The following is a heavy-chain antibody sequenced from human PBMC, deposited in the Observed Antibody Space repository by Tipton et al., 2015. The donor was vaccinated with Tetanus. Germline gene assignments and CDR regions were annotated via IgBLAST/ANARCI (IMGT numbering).Heavy chain of an antibody. CDR3: ATSGIVGAGYLFDS. CDR2: VKKKADGVTT. D-gene: IGHD3-9*01. CDR1: GIIFTNAW. J-gene: IGHJ4*02. Sequence: SLRLSCAASGIIFTNAWMNWVRQAPGKGLEWVGRVKKKADGVTTDYSARGKDRFSISSEESKDTLFLQMNSLKAGGTAVYYCATSGIVGAGYLFDSWGQGTLV. V-gene: IGHV3-15*07.